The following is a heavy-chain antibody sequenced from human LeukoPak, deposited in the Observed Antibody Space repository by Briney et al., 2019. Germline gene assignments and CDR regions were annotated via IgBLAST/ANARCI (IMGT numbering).Heavy chain of an antibody. J-gene: IGHJ4*02. D-gene: IGHD3-22*01. CDR2: IYYSGST. Sequence: SETLSLTCTVSGGSIRSSYYYWSWIRQHPGKGLKWIGYIYYSGSTYYNPSLKSRVTISVDTSKNQFSLKLSSVTAADTAVYYCARGYLGYDSSGFYFDYWGQGTLVTVSS. CDR3: ARGYLGYDSSGFYFDY. V-gene: IGHV4-31*03. CDR1: GGSIRSSYYY.